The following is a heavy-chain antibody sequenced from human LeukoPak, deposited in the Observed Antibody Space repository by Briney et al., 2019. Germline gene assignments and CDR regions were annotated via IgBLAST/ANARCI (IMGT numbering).Heavy chain of an antibody. V-gene: IGHV4-30-2*01. Sequence: SETLSLTCAVSGGSISSGGYSWSWIRQPPGKGLEWIGYIYHSGSTYYNPSLKSRVTLSVDRSKNQFSLKLSSVTAADTAVYYCARVKILWFGELLQPAYYFDYWGQGTLVTVSS. CDR1: GGSISSGGYS. CDR3: ARVKILWFGELLQPAYYFDY. D-gene: IGHD3-10*01. CDR2: IYHSGST. J-gene: IGHJ4*02.